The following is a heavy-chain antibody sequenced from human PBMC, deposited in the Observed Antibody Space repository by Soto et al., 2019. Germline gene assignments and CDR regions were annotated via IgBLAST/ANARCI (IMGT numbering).Heavy chain of an antibody. V-gene: IGHV1-2*04. CDR3: ARELVDIVVVPAAIYFDY. Sequence: ASVKVSCKASGYTFTGYYMHWVRQAPGQGLEWMGWINPNSGGTNYAQKFQGWVTMTRDTSISTAYMELSRLRSDDTAEYYCARELVDIVVVPAAIYFDYWGQGTLVTVSS. J-gene: IGHJ4*02. CDR2: INPNSGGT. D-gene: IGHD2-2*02. CDR1: GYTFTGYY.